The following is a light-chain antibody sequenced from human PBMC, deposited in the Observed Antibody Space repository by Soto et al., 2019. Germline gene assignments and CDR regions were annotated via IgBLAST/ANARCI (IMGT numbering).Light chain of an antibody. Sequence: QSALTQPASVSGSPGQSIAISCTGTSSDVGAYNYVSWYQQHPGKAPKLMIYDVSNRPSGVSNRFSGSKSDNTASLTISGLQAEDEADSYCSSYTSSSTYDFGPGTKVTVL. CDR1: SSDVGAYNY. V-gene: IGLV2-14*03. CDR2: DVS. J-gene: IGLJ1*01. CDR3: SSYTSSSTYD.